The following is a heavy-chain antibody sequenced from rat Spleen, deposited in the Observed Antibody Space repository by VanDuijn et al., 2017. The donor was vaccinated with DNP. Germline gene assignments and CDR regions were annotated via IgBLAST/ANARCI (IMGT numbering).Heavy chain of an antibody. D-gene: IGHD1-6*01. CDR1: GYSITSCCR. J-gene: IGHJ2*01. V-gene: IGHV3-3*01. CDR3: TRGDILRSFDY. Sequence: EVQLQESGPGLVKPSQSLSLTCSVTGYSITSCCRWTWIRKFPGHKLEWMGYINSAGSIEYNPSLKSRISITSDTSKNQFFLQVNSVTTDDTATYYCTRGDILRSFDYWGQGVMVTVSS. CDR2: INSAGSI.